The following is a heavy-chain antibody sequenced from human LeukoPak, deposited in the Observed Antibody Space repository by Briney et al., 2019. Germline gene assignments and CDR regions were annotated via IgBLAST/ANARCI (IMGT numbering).Heavy chain of an antibody. D-gene: IGHD1-26*01. CDR2: ISNRGDTI. V-gene: IGHV3-11*01. Sequence: GGSLRLSCAASGFTFSDYYMNWIHQAPGKGLEWISFISNRGDTIYYADSVKGRFTMSRDNTKNSLYLQMNSLRAEDTAVYYCARKLSGCYFDYWGQGTLVTVSS. CDR3: ARKLSGCYFDY. J-gene: IGHJ4*02. CDR1: GFTFSDYY.